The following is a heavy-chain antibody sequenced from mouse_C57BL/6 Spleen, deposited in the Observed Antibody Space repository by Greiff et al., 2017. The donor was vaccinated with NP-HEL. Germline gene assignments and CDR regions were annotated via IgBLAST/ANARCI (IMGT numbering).Heavy chain of an antibody. Sequence: EVKLMESGGDLVKPGGSLKLSCAASGFTFSSYGLSWVRQTPDKRLEWVATISSGGSYTYYPDSVKGRFTISRDNAKNTLYLQMRSLKSEDTAMYYCARLGRRDYFDYWGQGTTLTVSS. V-gene: IGHV5-6*01. CDR1: GFTFSSYG. D-gene: IGHD4-1*01. J-gene: IGHJ2*01. CDR3: ARLGRRDYFDY. CDR2: ISSGGSYT.